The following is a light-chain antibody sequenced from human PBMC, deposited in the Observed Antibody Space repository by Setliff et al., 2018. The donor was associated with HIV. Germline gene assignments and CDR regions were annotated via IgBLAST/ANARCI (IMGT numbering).Light chain of an antibody. Sequence: QSALTQPRSVSGSPGQSVTFSCTGSSSDVGTYNLVSWYQQHPGKAPKLLIYEVTERPSGISARFSGFKSGNTASLTISGLQAEDEADYYCSSYGRNSLYVFGSGTKVTVL. J-gene: IGLJ1*01. CDR2: EVT. CDR1: SSDVGTYNL. CDR3: SSYGRNSLYV. V-gene: IGLV2-23*02.